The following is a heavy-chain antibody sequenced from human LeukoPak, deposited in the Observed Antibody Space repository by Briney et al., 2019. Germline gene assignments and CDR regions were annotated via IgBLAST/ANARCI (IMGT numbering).Heavy chain of an antibody. CDR3: ASVLWFGGIFFDY. CDR1: GLTFSTSW. Sequence: PGGSLRLSCAASGLTFSTSWMHWVRQAPGKGLEWVSHINTDGSTTTYADSVKGRFTISRDNAKNRLYLQMNSLRAEDTAMYYCASVLWFGGIFFDYWGQGTLVTVSS. CDR2: INTDGSTT. D-gene: IGHD3-10*01. J-gene: IGHJ4*02. V-gene: IGHV3-74*01.